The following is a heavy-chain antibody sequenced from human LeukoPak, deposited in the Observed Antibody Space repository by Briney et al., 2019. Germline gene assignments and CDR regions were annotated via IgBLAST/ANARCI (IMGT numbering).Heavy chain of an antibody. CDR3: ARSIAVAAPDY. Sequence: SETLSLTCTVSGGSISSSSYYWGWIRRPPGKGLEWIGSIYYSGSTYYNPSLKSRVTISVDTSKNQFSLKLSSVTAADTAVYYCARSIAVAAPDYWGQGTLVTVSS. D-gene: IGHD6-19*01. CDR2: IYYSGST. CDR1: GGSISSSSYY. V-gene: IGHV4-39*01. J-gene: IGHJ4*02.